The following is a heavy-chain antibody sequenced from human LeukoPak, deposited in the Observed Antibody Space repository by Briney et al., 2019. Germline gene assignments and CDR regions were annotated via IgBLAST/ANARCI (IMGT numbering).Heavy chain of an antibody. D-gene: IGHD2/OR15-2a*01. CDR3: ARGYYNSALGRFDY. CDR2: IYHTGDT. J-gene: IGHJ4*02. CDR1: GGSISSYY. V-gene: IGHV4-59*01. Sequence: SETLSLTCTVSGGSISSYYWNWIRQPPGKGLEWIGSIYHTGDTNYNPSLKSRVTISIDTSKTHFSLNLNSVTAADTAVYFCARGYYNSALGRFDYWGQGTLVTVSS.